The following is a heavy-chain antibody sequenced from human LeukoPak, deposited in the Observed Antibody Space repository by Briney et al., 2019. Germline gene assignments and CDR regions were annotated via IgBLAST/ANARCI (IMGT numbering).Heavy chain of an antibody. Sequence: GRSLRLSCAASGFTFDDYAMHWVRQAPGKGREWVSYINHNGEMIFYPDFVKGRFTISRDNAKNSLYLQMNSLRDEDTAVYYCARDNDWAFHYWGQGTLVTVSS. V-gene: IGHV3-48*02. CDR1: GFTFDDYA. D-gene: IGHD3-9*01. CDR3: ARDNDWAFHY. CDR2: INHNGEMI. J-gene: IGHJ4*02.